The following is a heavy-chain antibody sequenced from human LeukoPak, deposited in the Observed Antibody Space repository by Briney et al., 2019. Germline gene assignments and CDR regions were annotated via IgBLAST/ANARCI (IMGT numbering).Heavy chain of an antibody. CDR2: INHSGST. CDR1: GGSFSGYY. Sequence: SETPSLTCAVYGGSFSGYYWSWIRQPPGKGLEWIGEINHSGSTNYNPSPTSRVTLSVDTSKNQFSLKLSSVTAADTAVYYCARIAGSITMVRGRYYYGMDVWGKGTTVTVSS. V-gene: IGHV4-34*01. J-gene: IGHJ6*04. CDR3: ARIAGSITMVRGRYYYGMDV. D-gene: IGHD3-10*01.